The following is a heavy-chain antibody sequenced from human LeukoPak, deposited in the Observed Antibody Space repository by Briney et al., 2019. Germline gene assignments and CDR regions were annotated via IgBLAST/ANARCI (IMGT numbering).Heavy chain of an antibody. V-gene: IGHV3-74*01. CDR1: GFTFSTYY. Sequence: GGSLRLSCAASGFTFSTYYMHWVRRAPGKGLVWVSRVNRDGSSTSYADSVKGRFTISRDNAKNTLSLQMNSLRAEDTAVYYCARDRSISAAGDTYWGQGTLVTVSS. CDR2: VNRDGSST. CDR3: ARDRSISAAGDTY. J-gene: IGHJ4*02. D-gene: IGHD6-13*01.